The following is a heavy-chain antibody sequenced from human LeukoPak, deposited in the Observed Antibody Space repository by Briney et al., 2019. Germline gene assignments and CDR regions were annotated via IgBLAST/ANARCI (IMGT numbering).Heavy chain of an antibody. CDR3: ARAFCSSTSCYAGEDIVPTGWDY. D-gene: IGHD2-2*01. J-gene: IGHJ4*02. Sequence: SETLSLTCAVYGGSFSGYYWSWIRQPPGKGLEWIGEINHSGSTNYNPSLKSRVTISVDTSKNQFSLKLSSVTAADTAVYYCARAFCSSTSCYAGEDIVPTGWDYWGQGTLVTVSS. V-gene: IGHV4-34*01. CDR2: INHSGST. CDR1: GGSFSGYY.